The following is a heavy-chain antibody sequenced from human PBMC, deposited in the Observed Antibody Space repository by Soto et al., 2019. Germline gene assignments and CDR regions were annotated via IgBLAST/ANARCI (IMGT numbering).Heavy chain of an antibody. CDR1: GYIFTSTW. J-gene: IGHJ5*01. CDR2: INPNGGRT. Sequence: QVQLVQSGAEVKKPGASVKVSCKASGYIFTSTWMHWVRQAPGQGLEWMGIINPNGGRTIYADKFQVRVTLTRNTSTDTDYMELSSLRSEETAMYYCARDQSYSDTYWWLDSWGQGTLVTVSS. V-gene: IGHV1-46*01. CDR3: ARDQSYSDTYWWLDS. D-gene: IGHD3-16*01.